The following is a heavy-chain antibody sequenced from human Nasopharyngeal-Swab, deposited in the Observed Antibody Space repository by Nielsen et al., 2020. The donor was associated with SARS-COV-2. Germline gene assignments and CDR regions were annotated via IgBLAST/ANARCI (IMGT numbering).Heavy chain of an antibody. V-gene: IGHV2-5*02. CDR1: GFPLSTRGVG. Sequence: SGPTLVKPPQTLTLTCTFSGFPLSTRGVGVGWIRQPPGKALEWLALLYWDDDMRYSPSLETRLTITKDTSKNQVVLTMTNVDPIDTGTYYCAHRAPSTWEGDWFDTWGQGTLVTVSS. CDR3: AHRAPSTWEGDWFDT. CDR2: LYWDDDM. J-gene: IGHJ5*02. D-gene: IGHD1-26*01.